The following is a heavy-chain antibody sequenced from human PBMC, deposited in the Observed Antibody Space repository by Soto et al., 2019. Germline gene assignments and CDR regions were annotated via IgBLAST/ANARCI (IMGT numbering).Heavy chain of an antibody. J-gene: IGHJ4*02. V-gene: IGHV3-21*01. CDR3: ARESEDLTSSFDY. D-gene: IGHD2-15*01. CDR2: ISSTNNYR. Sequence: AGSLSPSCSASAFTFSRDSVKWGRHTPGKGLEWVSSISSTNNYRDYGDSMKGRLTISRDNAKKSLYLEMKSLRAEDTAVFYCARESEDLTSSFDYWGQGTLVTVSS. CDR1: AFTFSRDS.